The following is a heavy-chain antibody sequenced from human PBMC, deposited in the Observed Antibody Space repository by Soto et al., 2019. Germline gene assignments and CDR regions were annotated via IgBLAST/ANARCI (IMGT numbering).Heavy chain of an antibody. CDR2: ISYDGSNK. D-gene: IGHD4-17*01. Sequence: GGSLRLSCAASGFTFSSYAMHWVRQAPGKGLEWVAVISYDGSNKYYADSVKGRFTISRDNSKNTLYLQMNSLRAEDTAVYYCARDLNGDYGMDVWGQGTTVTVSS. CDR1: GFTFSSYA. V-gene: IGHV3-30-3*01. J-gene: IGHJ6*02. CDR3: ARDLNGDYGMDV.